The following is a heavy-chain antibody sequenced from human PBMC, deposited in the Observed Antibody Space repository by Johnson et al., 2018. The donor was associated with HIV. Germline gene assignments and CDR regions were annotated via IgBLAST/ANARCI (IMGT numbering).Heavy chain of an antibody. Sequence: QVQLVESGGGLVKPGGPLRLSCAASGFTFSSYAMHWVRQAPGKGLEWVAVISYDGSDKYYADSVKGRFTISRDNSKNTLYLQMNSLRAEDTAVYYCAREGNYYDSSSHAFDIWGQGTMVTVSS. CDR3: AREGNYYDSSSHAFDI. J-gene: IGHJ3*02. D-gene: IGHD3-22*01. V-gene: IGHV3-30-3*01. CDR1: GFTFSSYA. CDR2: ISYDGSDK.